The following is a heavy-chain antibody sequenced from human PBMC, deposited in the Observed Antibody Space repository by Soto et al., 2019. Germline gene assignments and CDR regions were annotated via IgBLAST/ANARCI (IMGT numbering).Heavy chain of an antibody. D-gene: IGHD2-21*01. J-gene: IGHJ4*02. Sequence: QVQLVESGGGVVQPGRSLRLSCAASGFTFSSYAMHWVRQAPGKGLEWVAVISYDGSNQYYADAVKGRFTISKDNSKNALYRQMHSLRAEDTAVYYGAKGVGGLDGDFNFFDYWGQGNLVTVSS. CDR3: AKGVGGLDGDFNFFDY. CDR1: GFTFSSYA. V-gene: IGHV3-30-3*01. CDR2: ISYDGSNQ.